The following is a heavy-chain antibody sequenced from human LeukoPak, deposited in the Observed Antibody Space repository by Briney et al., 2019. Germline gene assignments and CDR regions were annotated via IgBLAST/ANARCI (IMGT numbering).Heavy chain of an antibody. CDR1: GFTFSSYG. D-gene: IGHD2-2*01. CDR2: IRYDGSNK. Sequence: GGSLRLSCAASGFTFSSYGMHWVRQAPGKGLEWVAFIRYDGSNKYYADSVKGRFTISRDNSKNTLYLQMNSLRAEDMAVYYCAKDWALGYCSSTSCYEDWFDPWGQGTLVTVSS. J-gene: IGHJ5*02. CDR3: AKDWALGYCSSTSCYEDWFDP. V-gene: IGHV3-30*02.